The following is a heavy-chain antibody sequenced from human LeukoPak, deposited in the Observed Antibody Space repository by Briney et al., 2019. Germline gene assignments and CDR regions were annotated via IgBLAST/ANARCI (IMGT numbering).Heavy chain of an antibody. J-gene: IGHJ5*02. D-gene: IGHD4-11*01. Sequence: PSETLSLTCAASGGSISSSNWWSWVRQPPGKGLEWIGEIYHSGSTNYNPSLKSRVTISVDKSKNQFSLKLSSVTAADTAVYYCARDMTTVTPGWFDPWGQGTLVTVSS. CDR1: GGSISSSNW. V-gene: IGHV4-4*02. CDR2: IYHSGST. CDR3: ARDMTTVTPGWFDP.